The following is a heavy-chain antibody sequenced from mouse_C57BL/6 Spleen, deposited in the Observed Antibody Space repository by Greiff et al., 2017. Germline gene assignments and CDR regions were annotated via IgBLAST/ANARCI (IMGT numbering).Heavy chain of an antibody. Sequence: QVQLQESGPGLVAPSQSLSITCTVSGFSFTSYGVDWVRQPPGKGLEWMGVIWGGGGANYNSALMSRLGIIKDNSKSQVFLKMNSLQTDDTAMDYCANHGYYDYDVGWYFDVWGTGTTVTVSS. D-gene: IGHD2-4*01. CDR1: GFSFTSYG. J-gene: IGHJ1*03. CDR2: IWGGGGA. CDR3: ANHGYYDYDVGWYFDV. V-gene: IGHV2-9*01.